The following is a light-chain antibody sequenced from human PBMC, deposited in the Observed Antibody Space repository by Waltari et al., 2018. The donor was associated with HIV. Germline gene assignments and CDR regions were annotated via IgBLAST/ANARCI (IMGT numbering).Light chain of an antibody. CDR3: HQYNKWPRGT. CDR2: GAS. Sequence: VMTQSPATLSVSPGGRATLHCRASQSVGSYLAWYQQKPGQAPRLLIYGASTRATGIPTRFSGSGSGTEFTLTISSLQSEDFAVYYCHQYNKWPRGTFGGGTKVEV. CDR1: QSVGSY. V-gene: IGKV3-15*01. J-gene: IGKJ4*01.